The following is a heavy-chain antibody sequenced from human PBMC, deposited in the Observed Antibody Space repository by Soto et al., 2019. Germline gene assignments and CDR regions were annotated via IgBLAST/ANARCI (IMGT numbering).Heavy chain of an antibody. J-gene: IGHJ3*02. CDR2: IIPIFGTA. CDR1: GGTFSSYA. D-gene: IGHD3-22*01. Sequence: GASVQVSCKASGGTFSSYAISWVRQAPGQGLEWMGGIIPIFGTANYAQKFQGRVTITADKSTSTAYMELSSLRSEDTAVYYCARDKGITMIVGYAFDIWGQGTMVTVSS. V-gene: IGHV1-69*06. CDR3: ARDKGITMIVGYAFDI.